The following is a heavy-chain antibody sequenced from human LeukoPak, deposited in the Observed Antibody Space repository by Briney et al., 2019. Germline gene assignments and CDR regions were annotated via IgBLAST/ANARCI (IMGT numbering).Heavy chain of an antibody. CDR1: GGSFSSFY. Sequence: SETLSLTCTVSGGSFSSFYWSWIRQPAGKGLEWIGLIYTSGSTNYNPSLKSRVAMSVDTSKSQFSLKLNSVTAADTAVYYCVRDLELERNRWNYFESWGQGTLVTVSS. V-gene: IGHV4-4*07. D-gene: IGHD1-1*01. CDR2: IYTSGST. CDR3: VRDLELERNRWNYFES. J-gene: IGHJ4*02.